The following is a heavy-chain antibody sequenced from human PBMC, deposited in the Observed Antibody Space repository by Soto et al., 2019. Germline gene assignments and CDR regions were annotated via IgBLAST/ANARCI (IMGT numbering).Heavy chain of an antibody. CDR2: IYHSGST. D-gene: IGHD3-16*02. CDR1: GGSISSGGYS. J-gene: IGHJ6*02. CDR3: ARVNYDYVWGSYRPYGMDV. Sequence: QLQLQESGSGLVKPSQTLSLTCAVSGGSISSGGYSWSWIRQPPGKGLEWIGYIYHSGSTYYNPSLKSRVTISVHRSKNQFSLKLSSVTAADTAVYYCARVNYDYVWGSYRPYGMDVWGQGTTVTVSS. V-gene: IGHV4-30-2*01.